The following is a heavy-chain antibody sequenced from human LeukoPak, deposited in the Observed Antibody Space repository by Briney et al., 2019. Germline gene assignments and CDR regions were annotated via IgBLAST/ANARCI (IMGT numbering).Heavy chain of an antibody. Sequence: PSETLSLTCTFSGGSISSYYWSWVRQPPGKGLEWIGYIYSSGGTHYNPSLESRVTISVDTSKKQFSLRLSSVTAADTAVYYCARNYGDHDDYFDCWGQGTLVTVSS. CDR3: ARNYGDHDDYFDC. D-gene: IGHD4-17*01. V-gene: IGHV4-59*01. CDR1: GGSISSYY. J-gene: IGHJ4*02. CDR2: IYSSGGT.